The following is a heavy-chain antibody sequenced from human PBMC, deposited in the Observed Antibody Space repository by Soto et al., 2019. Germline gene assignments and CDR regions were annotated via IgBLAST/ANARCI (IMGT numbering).Heavy chain of an antibody. CDR3: FTAPLR. CDR1: GFTFSNAW. Sequence: QLVESGGGFVKPGMSLRLTCAASGFTFSNAWMTWVRQAPGKGLERVGLIRSQGDGGTADYAPPVRGRFTISRDASHSMVFLHMDDLQPEDTAVYYCFTAPLRWGRGTLVTVSS. V-gene: IGHV3-15*01. J-gene: IGHJ4*02. CDR2: IRSQGDGGTA.